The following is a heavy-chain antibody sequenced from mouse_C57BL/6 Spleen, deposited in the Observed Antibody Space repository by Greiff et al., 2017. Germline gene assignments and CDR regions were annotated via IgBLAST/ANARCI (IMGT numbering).Heavy chain of an antibody. CDR2: ISPRDGST. Sequence: QVQLQQSGPELVKPGASVKLSCKASGYTFTSYDINWVKQRPGQGLEWIGWISPRDGSTKYNEKFKGKATLTVDTSSSPASMELHSLTSEDSAVYFWARAAQGFDDGGQGTTLTVSS. D-gene: IGHD3-2*02. J-gene: IGHJ2*01. CDR3: ARAAQGFDD. CDR1: GYTFTSYD. V-gene: IGHV1-85*01.